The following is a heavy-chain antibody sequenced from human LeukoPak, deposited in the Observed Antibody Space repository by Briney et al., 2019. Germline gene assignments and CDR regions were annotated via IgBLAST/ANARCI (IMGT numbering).Heavy chain of an antibody. Sequence: ASVKVSCKASGYTFTGYYMHWVRQAPGQGLEWVGWINPNSGGTNYAQKFQGWVTMTRDTSISTAYMELSRLRSDDTAVYYCASTSSGSSTGLDYWGQGTLVTVSS. V-gene: IGHV1-2*04. CDR1: GYTFTGYY. CDR3: ASTSSGSSTGLDY. D-gene: IGHD1-26*01. J-gene: IGHJ4*02. CDR2: INPNSGGT.